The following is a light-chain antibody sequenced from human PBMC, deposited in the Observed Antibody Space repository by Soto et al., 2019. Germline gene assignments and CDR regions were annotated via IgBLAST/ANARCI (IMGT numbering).Light chain of an antibody. CDR1: SSNIGAGYD. V-gene: IGLV1-40*01. CDR2: GNS. J-gene: IGLJ2*01. CDR3: QSYDSSLSGSV. Sequence: QPVLTQPPSVSGAPGQRVTISCTGSSSNIGAGYDVHWYQQLPGTAPKLLIYGNSNQPSGVPDRFSGSKSGTSASLAITGLQAEDEADYYCQSYDSSLSGSVFGGGTKVTVL.